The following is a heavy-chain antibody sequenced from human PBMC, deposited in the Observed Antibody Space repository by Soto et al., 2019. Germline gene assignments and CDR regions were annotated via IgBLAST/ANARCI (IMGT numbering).Heavy chain of an antibody. J-gene: IGHJ6*02. Sequence: EVQLLESGGGFIHPGGSLRLSCAASGFSFSSFDMNWVRQAPGKGLEWVSIISGSADSTFYADSVKGRFTISRDNSKSTLYLQINSLRAEDTAVYYCAKTRGAMIYAISVYGMDVWGQGTTVIVSS. CDR2: ISGSADST. D-gene: IGHD2-8*01. V-gene: IGHV3-23*01. CDR3: AKTRGAMIYAISVYGMDV. CDR1: GFSFSSFD.